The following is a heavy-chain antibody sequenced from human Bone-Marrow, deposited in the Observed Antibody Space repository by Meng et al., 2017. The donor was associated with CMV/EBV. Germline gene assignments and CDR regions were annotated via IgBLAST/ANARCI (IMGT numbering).Heavy chain of an antibody. V-gene: IGHV5-51*01. D-gene: IGHD3-22*01. Sequence: FTSYWIGWVRQMPGKGLEWMGIIYPGDSDTRYSPSFQGQDTISADKSISTAYLQWSSLKASDTAMYYCARLPSDSSGYPSWYYFDYWGQGTLVTVSS. CDR3: ARLPSDSSGYPSWYYFDY. J-gene: IGHJ4*02. CDR1: FTSYW. CDR2: IYPGDSDT.